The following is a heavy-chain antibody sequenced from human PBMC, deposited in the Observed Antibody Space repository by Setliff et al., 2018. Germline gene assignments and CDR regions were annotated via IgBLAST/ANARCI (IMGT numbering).Heavy chain of an antibody. CDR2: IKQDGSDK. CDR1: GFSLSIFW. V-gene: IGHV3-7*01. Sequence: PGGSLRLSCAASGFSLSIFWMSWVRQAPGKGLEWVASIKQDGSDKYYVDSVKGRFTISRDNAKNSLYLQMDSLRADDTAIYYCARSAANGGHDPFDIWGQGTMVTVSS. D-gene: IGHD6-25*01. CDR3: ARSAANGGHDPFDI. J-gene: IGHJ3*02.